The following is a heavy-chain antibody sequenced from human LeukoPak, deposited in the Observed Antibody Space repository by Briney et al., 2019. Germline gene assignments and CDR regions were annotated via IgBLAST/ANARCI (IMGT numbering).Heavy chain of an antibody. CDR1: GFTFSSYA. D-gene: IGHD5-12*01. Sequence: GGSLRLSCAASGFTFSSYAMNWVRQAPGKGLEWVSSISSGSSYIYYADSLKGRFTISRDNAKNSLYLQMNSLRAEDTAVYYCAREGPIVAAHYYMDVWGKGTTVTVSS. CDR2: ISSGSSYI. CDR3: AREGPIVAAHYYMDV. J-gene: IGHJ6*03. V-gene: IGHV3-21*01.